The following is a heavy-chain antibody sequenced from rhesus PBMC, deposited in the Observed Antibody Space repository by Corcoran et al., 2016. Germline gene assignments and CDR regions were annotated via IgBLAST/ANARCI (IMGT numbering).Heavy chain of an antibody. CDR1: GGSLSSTW. CDR3: ARYFLAASSLDV. V-gene: IGHV4-173*01. D-gene: IGHD4-29*01. CDR2: ISGSGGST. J-gene: IGHJ5-2*02. Sequence: QLQLQESGPGLGKPSETLSLTSAVSGGSLSSTWLRWIRQPPGKGLEWIGRISGSGGSTSYNPSLKSRVTISTDTSKNQFSLKLSSVTAADTAVYYCARYFLAASSLDVWGRGVLVTVSS.